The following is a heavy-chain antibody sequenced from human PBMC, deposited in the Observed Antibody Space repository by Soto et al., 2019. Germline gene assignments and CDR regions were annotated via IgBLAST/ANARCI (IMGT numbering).Heavy chain of an antibody. CDR2: VIPIFGTA. CDR3: ARVGYLATIIPHPVDY. Sequence: SVKVSCKASGGTFSSYAISWVRQAPGQGLEWMGGVIPIFGTANYAQKFQGRVTITADESTSTAYMELSSLRSEDTAVYYCARVGYLATIIPHPVDYWGQGTLVTVSS. D-gene: IGHD5-12*01. CDR1: GGTFSSYA. V-gene: IGHV1-69*13. J-gene: IGHJ4*02.